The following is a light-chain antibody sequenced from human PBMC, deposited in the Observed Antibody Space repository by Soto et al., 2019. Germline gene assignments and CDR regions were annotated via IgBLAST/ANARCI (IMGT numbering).Light chain of an antibody. CDR3: QHYKNWPRT. V-gene: IGKV3-15*01. CDR2: GAS. J-gene: IGKJ1*01. Sequence: EIVMTQSPATLSVSPGERATLSCRASQSVSSNLAWYQQKPGQAPRLLIYGASTRPTGIPARFSGSGSGTEFTLTISSLQSEDFAVYYCQHYKNWPRTFGQGTKVEIK. CDR1: QSVSSN.